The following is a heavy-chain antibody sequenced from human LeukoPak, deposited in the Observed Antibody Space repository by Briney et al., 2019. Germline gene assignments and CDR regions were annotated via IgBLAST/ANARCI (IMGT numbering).Heavy chain of an antibody. CDR1: GFTFSTYA. CDR2: IQFDGSSK. J-gene: IGHJ4*02. CDR3: AKGDTS. Sequence: GSLRLSCAASGFTFSTYAMHWVRQAPGKGLEWVAFIQFDGSSKYYADSVKGRFTISRDNSKNTLYLQMNSLRAEDTAVYYCAKGDTSWGQGTLVTVSS. D-gene: IGHD2/OR15-2a*01. V-gene: IGHV3-30*02.